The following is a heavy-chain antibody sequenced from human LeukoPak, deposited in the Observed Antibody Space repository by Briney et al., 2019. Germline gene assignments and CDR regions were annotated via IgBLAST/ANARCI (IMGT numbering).Heavy chain of an antibody. CDR1: GGSFSGYY. CDR3: ATADPSYYYYGMDV. D-gene: IGHD2-15*01. J-gene: IGHJ6*02. Sequence: SETLSLTCAVYGGSFSGYYWSWIRQPPGKGLEWIGEINRSGSTNYNPSLKSRVTISVDTSKNQFSLKLSSVTAADTAVYYCATADPSYYYYGMDVWGQGTTVTVSS. CDR2: INRSGST. V-gene: IGHV4-34*01.